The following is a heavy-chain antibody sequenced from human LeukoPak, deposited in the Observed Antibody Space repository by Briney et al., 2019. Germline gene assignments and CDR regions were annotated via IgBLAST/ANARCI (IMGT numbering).Heavy chain of an antibody. Sequence: GSLRLSCAASGFTFSSYAMSWVRQAPGKGLEWIGSIYYSGSTYYNPSLKSRVTISVDTSKNQFSLKLSSVTAADTAVYYCARARSPSSGYLLRDHNWFDPWGQGTLVTVSS. CDR3: ARARSPSSGYLLRDHNWFDP. D-gene: IGHD3-22*01. J-gene: IGHJ5*02. CDR2: IYYSGST. V-gene: IGHV4-39*07. CDR1: GFTFSSYA.